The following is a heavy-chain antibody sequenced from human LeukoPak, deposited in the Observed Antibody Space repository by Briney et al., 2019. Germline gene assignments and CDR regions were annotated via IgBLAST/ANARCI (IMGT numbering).Heavy chain of an antibody. CDR3: ARFSPPYFSDSSGYSEYFQH. CDR1: GYSFTSYW. J-gene: IGHJ1*01. CDR2: IDPSDSFT. Sequence: GESLKISCKGSGYSFTSYWISWVRQMPGKGLEWMGRIDPSDSFTNYSPSFQGHVTISADKSINTSHLQWSSLKASDTAMYYCARFSPPYFSDSSGYSEYFQHWGQGTLVTVSS. V-gene: IGHV5-10-1*01. D-gene: IGHD3-22*01.